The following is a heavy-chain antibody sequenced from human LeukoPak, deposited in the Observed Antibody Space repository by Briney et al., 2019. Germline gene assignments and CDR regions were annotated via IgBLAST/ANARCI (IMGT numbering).Heavy chain of an antibody. V-gene: IGHV4-59*01. Sequence: SESLSLTCTASGCSISSYNWSWIRQPPGKGLEWIGYIYYSGSTTYNPSLKSRVTISVDTSKNHFSLKLSSVTAADTSVYYCAREAAHIAGYDILTGYYTTQMYYFDYWGQGTLVTVSS. D-gene: IGHD3-9*01. CDR2: IYYSGST. J-gene: IGHJ4*02. CDR3: AREAAHIAGYDILTGYYTTQMYYFDY. CDR1: GCSISSYN.